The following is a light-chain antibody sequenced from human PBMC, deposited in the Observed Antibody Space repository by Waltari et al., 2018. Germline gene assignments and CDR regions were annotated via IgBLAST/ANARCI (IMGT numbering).Light chain of an antibody. CDR3: SSYTRRSYWV. J-gene: IGLJ3*02. CDR1: SSDGGFYHF. Sequence: QSALTQPASVSGSPGQSITISCPGTSSDGGFYHFISWFQQHPANAPKVMIYQVNNLPSGVSNRFPGSKSANTASLTISGLQAEDEADYYCSSYTRRSYWVFGGGTQLTVL. CDR2: QVN. V-gene: IGLV2-14*01.